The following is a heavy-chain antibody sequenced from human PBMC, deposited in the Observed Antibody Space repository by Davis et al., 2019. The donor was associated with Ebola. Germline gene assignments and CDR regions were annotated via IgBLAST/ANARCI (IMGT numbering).Heavy chain of an antibody. Sequence: MPSETLSLTCTVSGDSISSSSYYWGWIRQPPGKGLEWLGSIYYSGSTYYNPSLKSRLTISVETSKNQFSLKLSSVTAADTAVYYCARHGYCSSTSCSSYYYYGMDVWGQGTTVTVSS. CDR1: GDSISSSSYY. V-gene: IGHV4-39*01. CDR2: IYYSGST. D-gene: IGHD2-2*03. J-gene: IGHJ6*02. CDR3: ARHGYCSSTSCSSYYYYGMDV.